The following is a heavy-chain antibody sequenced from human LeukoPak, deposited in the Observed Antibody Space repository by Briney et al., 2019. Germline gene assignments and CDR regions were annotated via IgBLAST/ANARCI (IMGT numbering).Heavy chain of an antibody. V-gene: IGHV4-39*07. CDR1: GGSISSSSYY. Sequence: SETLSLTCTVSGGSISSSSYYWGWIRQPPGKGLEWIVSIYYSGSTYYNPSLKSRVTISIDRSKNQFSLKLSSVTAADTAVYYCARVGYDIVATNGWFDPWGQGTLVTVSS. CDR2: IYYSGST. CDR3: ARVGYDIVATNGWFDP. D-gene: IGHD5-12*01. J-gene: IGHJ5*02.